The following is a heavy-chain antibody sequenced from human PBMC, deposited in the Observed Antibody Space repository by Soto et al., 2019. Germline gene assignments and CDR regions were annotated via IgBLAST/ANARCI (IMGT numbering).Heavy chain of an antibody. J-gene: IGHJ4*02. CDR1: GGSISSYY. V-gene: IGHV4-59*01. CDR3: AREGNLGRWIQPLDS. CDR2: IFYSGST. Sequence: PSETLSLTCTVSGGSISSYYWSWIRQPPGKGLEWIGYIFYSGSTNYNLSLKSRVTISVDTSKNHFSLKLISVTTADTAVYYCAREGNLGRWIQPLDSWGQGTLVTVSS. D-gene: IGHD2-2*03.